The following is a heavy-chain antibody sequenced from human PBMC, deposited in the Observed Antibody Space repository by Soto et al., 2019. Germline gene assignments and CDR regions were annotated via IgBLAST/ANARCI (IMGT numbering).Heavy chain of an antibody. V-gene: IGHV3-66*01. J-gene: IGHJ6*02. CDR2: IYSGGGR. D-gene: IGHD1-26*01. Sequence: EVQVVESGGDLVQPGGSLSLSCAASGFTVSDDYMNWVRQAPGKGLEWVSVIYSGGGRYYADSVKGRFTISRDNSKNMVYLQMNSLSAEDTAVYYCARDPGDRNGMSVWGQGTTVTVSS. CDR1: GFTVSDDY. CDR3: ARDPGDRNGMSV.